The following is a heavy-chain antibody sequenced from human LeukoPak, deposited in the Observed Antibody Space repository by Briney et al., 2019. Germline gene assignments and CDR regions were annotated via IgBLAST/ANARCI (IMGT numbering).Heavy chain of an antibody. Sequence: GGSLRLSCTASGFTFSKYHMNWVRQAPGKGLEWVSSISSSSVYIHYADSVKGRFTISRDNGKNSLYLQMSSLTAEDTALFYCARDDLRDGAFDIWGQGTMVTVSS. CDR1: GFTFSKYH. J-gene: IGHJ3*02. V-gene: IGHV3-21*04. CDR3: ARDDLRDGAFDI. CDR2: ISSSSVYI.